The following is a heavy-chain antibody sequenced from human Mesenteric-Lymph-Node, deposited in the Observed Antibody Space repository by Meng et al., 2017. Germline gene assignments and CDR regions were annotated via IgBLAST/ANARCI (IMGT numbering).Heavy chain of an antibody. J-gene: IGHJ4*02. CDR2: IYTSGST. CDR1: RGSIGNYY. V-gene: IGHV4-4*07. D-gene: IGHD3-16*01. Sequence: SETLSLTCTVSRGSIGNYYWTWIRQPAGKGLEWIGRIYTSGSTKYNPSLKSRVTMSVDTSKNQFSLRLTSVTAADTAVYYCVRDHWGSLDYWGRGLLVTVSS. CDR3: VRDHWGSLDY.